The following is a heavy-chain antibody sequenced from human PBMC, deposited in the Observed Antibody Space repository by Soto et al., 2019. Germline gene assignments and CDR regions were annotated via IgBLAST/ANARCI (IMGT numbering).Heavy chain of an antibody. CDR1: GFTFSGSA. V-gene: IGHV3-73*01. Sequence: GGSLRLSCAASGFTFSGSAMHWVRQASGKGLEWVGRIRSKANSYATAYAASVKGRFTISRDDSKNTAYLQMNSLKTEDTAVYYCTRPGSPNHSNTYYYGMDVWGQGTTVTVSS. D-gene: IGHD2-2*01. CDR3: TRPGSPNHSNTYYYGMDV. CDR2: IRSKANSYAT. J-gene: IGHJ6*02.